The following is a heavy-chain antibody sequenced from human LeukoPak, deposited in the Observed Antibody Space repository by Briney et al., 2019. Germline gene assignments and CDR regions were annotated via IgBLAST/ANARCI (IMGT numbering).Heavy chain of an antibody. J-gene: IGHJ4*02. V-gene: IGHV2-5*02. CDR1: GFSLSTSGVG. Sequence: SGPTLVNPTQTLTLTCTFSGFSLSTSGVGVGWIRQPPGKALEWLALIYWDDDKRYSPSLKSRLTITKDTSKNQVVLTMTNMDPVDTATYYCAQLSWPITMVRGVITRFDYWGQGTLVTVSS. CDR2: IYWDDDK. CDR3: AQLSWPITMVRGVITRFDY. D-gene: IGHD3-10*01.